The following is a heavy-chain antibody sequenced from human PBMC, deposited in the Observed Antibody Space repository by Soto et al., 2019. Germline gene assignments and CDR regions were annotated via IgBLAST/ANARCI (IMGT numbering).Heavy chain of an antibody. CDR1: GYTFTSYG. CDR3: ARGSPDCISTSCYNYYYYYGMDV. J-gene: IGHJ6*02. V-gene: IGHV1-18*01. CDR2: ISAYNGNT. Sequence: AAVKVSCKASGYTFTSYGISLVGQAPGQGLEWMGWISAYNGNTNYAQKLQGRVTMTTDTSTSTAYMELRSLRSDDTAVYYCARGSPDCISTSCYNYYYYYGMDVWG. D-gene: IGHD2-2*01.